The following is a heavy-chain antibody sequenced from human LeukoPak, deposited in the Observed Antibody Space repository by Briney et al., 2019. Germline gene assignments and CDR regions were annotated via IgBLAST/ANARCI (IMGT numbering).Heavy chain of an antibody. V-gene: IGHV3-30*04. Sequence: PGRSLRLSCAASGFTFSSYAMHWVRQAPGKGLEWVAVISYDGSNKYYADSVKGRFTLSRDNSKNTLYLQMNSLRAEDTAVYYCAREIAAAGYYYYYYGMDVWGKGTTVTVSS. CDR3: AREIAAAGYYYYYYGMDV. D-gene: IGHD6-13*01. CDR2: ISYDGSNK. CDR1: GFTFSSYA. J-gene: IGHJ6*04.